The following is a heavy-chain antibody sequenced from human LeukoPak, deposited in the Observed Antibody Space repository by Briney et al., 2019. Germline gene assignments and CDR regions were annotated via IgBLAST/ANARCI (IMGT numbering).Heavy chain of an antibody. CDR2: LNETGETT. Sequence: PGGSLRLSCVASGFTFSSHAMNWVRQAPGKGLEWISSLNETGETTDYAGSVRGRFTISRDNSKNTLYLQMNSLRADDTAVYYCAKPYGDYGDNDAFDIWGQGTMVTVSS. D-gene: IGHD4-17*01. CDR1: GFTFSSHA. CDR3: AKPYGDYGDNDAFDI. V-gene: IGHV3-23*01. J-gene: IGHJ3*02.